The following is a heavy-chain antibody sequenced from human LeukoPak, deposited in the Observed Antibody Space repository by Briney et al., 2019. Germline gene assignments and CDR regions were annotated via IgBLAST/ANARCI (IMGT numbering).Heavy chain of an antibody. J-gene: IGHJ4*02. CDR1: GGSISSGGYY. Sequence: PSETLSLTCTVSGGSISSGGYYWSWIRQPPGKGLEWIGYIYHSGSTYYNPSLKSRVTISVDRSKNQFSLKLSSVTAADTAVYYCARVTGEEWEEIFPYYFDYWGQGTLVTVSS. D-gene: IGHD1-26*01. CDR3: ARVTGEEWEEIFPYYFDY. CDR2: IYHSGST. V-gene: IGHV4-30-2*01.